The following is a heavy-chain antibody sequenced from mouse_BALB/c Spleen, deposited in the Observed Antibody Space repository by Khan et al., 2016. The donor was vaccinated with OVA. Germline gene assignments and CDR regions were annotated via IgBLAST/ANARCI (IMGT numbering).Heavy chain of an antibody. D-gene: IGHD2-3*01. CDR3: ESKDNDDGDPFAY. CDR2: ISYSGNT. Sequence: EVQLQESGPGLVKPSQSLSLTCTVTGYSITSEYTWNWIRQFPGNKLEWMGFISYSGNTSYNPSLKSRISITRDTSKNQFFLQLNSVTSEDTATFDGESKDNDDGDPFAYWGQGTLVTVSA. V-gene: IGHV3-2*02. CDR1: GYSITSEYT. J-gene: IGHJ3*01.